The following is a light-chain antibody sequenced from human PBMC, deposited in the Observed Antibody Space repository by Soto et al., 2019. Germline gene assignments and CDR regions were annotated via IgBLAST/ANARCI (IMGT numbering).Light chain of an antibody. V-gene: IGLV2-14*03. Sequence: QSALTQPASVSGSPGHSITISCTGTSSDIGGYNYVSWYQHHPGKAPKLMIYDVTYRPSGVSNRFSGSKSGDTASLPISGLQAEDEADYYCSSYTSSDTLVFGGGTKLTVL. J-gene: IGLJ2*01. CDR2: DVT. CDR1: SSDIGGYNY. CDR3: SSYTSSDTLV.